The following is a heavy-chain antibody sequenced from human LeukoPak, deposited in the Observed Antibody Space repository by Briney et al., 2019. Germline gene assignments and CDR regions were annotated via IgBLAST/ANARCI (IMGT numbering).Heavy chain of an antibody. Sequence: ASVKVSCKASGYTFTSYAMHWVRQAPGQRLEWMGWINAGNGNTKYSQKFQGRVTITRDTSASTAYMELSSLRSEDTAVYYCARATSYDFWSDSEYFQHWGQGTLVTVSS. D-gene: IGHD3-3*01. CDR3: ARATSYDFWSDSEYFQH. J-gene: IGHJ1*01. CDR1: GYTFTSYA. V-gene: IGHV1-3*01. CDR2: INAGNGNT.